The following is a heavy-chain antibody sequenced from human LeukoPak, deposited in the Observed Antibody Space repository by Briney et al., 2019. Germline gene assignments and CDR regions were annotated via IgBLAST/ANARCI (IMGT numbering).Heavy chain of an antibody. CDR1: GFTFSSYA. J-gene: IGHJ4*02. D-gene: IGHD6-19*01. V-gene: IGHV3-23*01. CDR3: AKDAGPYSSGWYYY. Sequence: GRSLRLSCAASGFTFSSYAMHWVRQAPGKGLEWVSAISGSGGSTYYADSVKGRFTISRDNSKNTLYLQMNSLRAEDTAVYYCAKDAGPYSSGWYYYWGQGTLVTVSS. CDR2: ISGSGGST.